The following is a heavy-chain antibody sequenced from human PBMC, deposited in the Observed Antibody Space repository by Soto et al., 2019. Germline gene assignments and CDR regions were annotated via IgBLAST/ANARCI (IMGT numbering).Heavy chain of an antibody. CDR2: IFGGNGNT. CDR3: TREDF. CDR1: GYTFTNYV. V-gene: IGHV1-3*01. Sequence: VPFVQSGAEVKRPGASVKLSCKASGYTFTNYVIHWVRQAPGQGLEWMGWIFGGNGNTAYSQKFRGRATITRDTFASTAYMELSSLTSEDTAVYYCTREDFWGQGTLITVSS. J-gene: IGHJ4*02.